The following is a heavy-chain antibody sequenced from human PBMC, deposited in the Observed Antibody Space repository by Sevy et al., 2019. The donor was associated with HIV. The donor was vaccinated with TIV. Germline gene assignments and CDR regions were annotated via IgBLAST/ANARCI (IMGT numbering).Heavy chain of an antibody. CDR1: GFTFGSYW. V-gene: IGHV3-74*01. CDR2: ISDDGRST. D-gene: IGHD3-3*01. CDR3: ARDSVTVSGIVLYALDI. Sequence: GESLKISCGASGFTFGSYWMHWVRQDPGKGLEWVSRISDDGRSTTYADSVRGRFTISRDNAKNTLYLQMNGLRADDTAVYYCARDSVTVSGIVLYALDIWGQGTMVTVSS. J-gene: IGHJ3*02.